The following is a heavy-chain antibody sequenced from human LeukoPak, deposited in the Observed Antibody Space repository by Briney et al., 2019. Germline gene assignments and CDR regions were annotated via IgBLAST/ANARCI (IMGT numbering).Heavy chain of an antibody. J-gene: IGHJ3*02. CDR2: IIPIFGTA. CDR3: ARVVEYSSSSGAFDI. CDR1: GGTFTSYA. V-gene: IGHV1-69*05. Sequence: ASGKVSCKASGGTFTSYAISWVRHAPGQGLEWRGGIIPIFGTANYAQKFQGRVTITTDESTSTAYMELSSLRSEDTAVYYCARVVEYSSSSGAFDIWGQGTMVTVSS. D-gene: IGHD6-6*01.